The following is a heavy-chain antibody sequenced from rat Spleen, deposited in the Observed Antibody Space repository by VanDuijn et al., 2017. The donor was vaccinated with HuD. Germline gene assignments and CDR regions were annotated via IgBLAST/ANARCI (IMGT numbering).Heavy chain of an antibody. J-gene: IGHJ2*01. CDR3: ARYTYFGYYYFDY. CDR1: GHSITSSYR. CDR2: INSAGST. Sequence: EVQLQESGPGLVKPSQSLSLTCSVTGHSITSSYRWNWIRKFPGNRLEWMGYINSAGSTTYNPSLRSRISITRDTSKNQFFLQVNSVTTEDTATYYCARYTYFGYYYFDYWGQGVMVTVSS. V-gene: IGHV3-3*01. D-gene: IGHD1-9*01.